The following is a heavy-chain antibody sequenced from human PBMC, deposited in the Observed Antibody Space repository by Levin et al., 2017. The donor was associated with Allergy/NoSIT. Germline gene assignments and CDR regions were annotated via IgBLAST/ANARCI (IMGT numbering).Heavy chain of an antibody. CDR2: ITGSGENT. J-gene: IGHJ3*01. CDR3: AKDPSPHYGDYANPNGFDV. Sequence: PGGSLRLSCAASGFTSEFTFRRYAMSWVRQAPGKGLQWVSTITGSGENTYYADSVKGRFTISRDNSKNTMFLQMNSLRAEDTALYYCAKDPSPHYGDYANPNGFDVWGQGTMVSVSS. D-gene: IGHD4-17*01. V-gene: IGHV3-23*01. CDR1: GFTSEFTFRRYA.